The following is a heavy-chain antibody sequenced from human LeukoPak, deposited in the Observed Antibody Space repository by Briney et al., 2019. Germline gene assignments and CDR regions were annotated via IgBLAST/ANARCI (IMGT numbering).Heavy chain of an antibody. D-gene: IGHD2-2*01. CDR2: IRSKANSYAT. J-gene: IGHJ4*02. CDR3: VACSRPPCSHALGY. V-gene: IGHV3-73*01. CDR1: GFTFSGSA. Sequence: GGSLRLSCAASGFTFSGSAMHWVRQASGKGLEWVGRIRSKANSYATAYAASVKGRFTISRDDSKNTAYLQINSLKTEDTAVYYCVACSRPPCSHALGYWGQGTLVTVSS.